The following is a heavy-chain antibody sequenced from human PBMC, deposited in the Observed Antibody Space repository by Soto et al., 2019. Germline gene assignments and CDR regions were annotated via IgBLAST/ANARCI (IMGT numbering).Heavy chain of an antibody. D-gene: IGHD3-10*01. J-gene: IGHJ4*02. CDR1: GYTFTSYG. V-gene: IGHV1-18*01. Sequence: QVQLVQSGAEVKKPGASVKVSCKASGYTFTSYGINWVRQAPGQGLERMGWISVYNGNTHYAPKLQGRVTMTTDTSPSTAYRELRSLRSGDSAVYYGARDGGYGSGSHWGQGPLVTVS. CDR2: ISVYNGNT. CDR3: ARDGGYGSGSH.